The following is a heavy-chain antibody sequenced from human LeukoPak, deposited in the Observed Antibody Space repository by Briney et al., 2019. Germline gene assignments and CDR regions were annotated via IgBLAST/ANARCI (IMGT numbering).Heavy chain of an antibody. J-gene: IGHJ4*02. CDR2: FYYSGST. CDR1: GGSISSYY. D-gene: IGHD3-22*01. CDR3: ARGPLYYYDGSGYYSPYYFDY. Sequence: SETLSLTCTVSGGSISSYYWTWFRQPPGKGLEWIGHFYYSGSTRYNPSLESRVTISADTSKNQFSLNLNSVTAADTAVYYCARGPLYYYDGSGYYSPYYFDYWGQGTLVTVSS. V-gene: IGHV4-59*12.